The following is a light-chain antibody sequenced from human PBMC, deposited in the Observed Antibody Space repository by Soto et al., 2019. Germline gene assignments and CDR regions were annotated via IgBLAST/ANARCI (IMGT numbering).Light chain of an antibody. CDR3: QQYGSSPRLT. V-gene: IGKV3-20*01. CDR2: GAS. J-gene: IGKJ4*01. Sequence: EIVMTQSPAALSVSPGERATLSCRASQSVSGSYLAWYQQKPGQAPRLLIYGASSRATGIPDRFSGSGSGTDFTLTISRLEPEDFAVYYCQQYGSSPRLTFGGGTKVDIK. CDR1: QSVSGSY.